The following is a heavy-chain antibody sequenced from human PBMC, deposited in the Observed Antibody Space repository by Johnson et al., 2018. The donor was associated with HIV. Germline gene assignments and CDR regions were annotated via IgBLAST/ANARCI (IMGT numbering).Heavy chain of an antibody. J-gene: IGHJ3*02. CDR1: GFTFSHYA. CDR2: INSDGSST. Sequence: VQLVESGGGLVQPGGSLRLSCAASGFTFSHYAMHWVRQAPGKGLVWVSRINSDGSSTSYADSVKGRFTISRDNAKNTLYLQMNSLRAEDTAVYYCARGPSAYCGGDCPGGAFDIWGQGTMVTVSS. CDR3: ARGPSAYCGGDCPGGAFDI. D-gene: IGHD2-21*02. V-gene: IGHV3-74*02.